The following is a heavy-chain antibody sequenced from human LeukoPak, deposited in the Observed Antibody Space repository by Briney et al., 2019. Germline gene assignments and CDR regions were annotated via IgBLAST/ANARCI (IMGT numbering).Heavy chain of an antibody. D-gene: IGHD2-21*02. Sequence: GGSLRLSCAASGFTFSSSWMHWVRQAPEKGLVWVSRINSDGSSTSYADSVKGRVTISGDNAKNTLFLQMNSLRAEDTAVYYCATVRGCGGDCYYLDYWGQGTLVTVSS. CDR2: INSDGSST. CDR3: ATVRGCGGDCYYLDY. CDR1: GFTFSSSW. V-gene: IGHV3-74*01. J-gene: IGHJ4*02.